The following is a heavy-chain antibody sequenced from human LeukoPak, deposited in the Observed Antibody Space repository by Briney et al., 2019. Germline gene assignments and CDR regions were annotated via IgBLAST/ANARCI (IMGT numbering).Heavy chain of an antibody. Sequence: SETLSLTCTVSGGSISSSSYYWGWIRQPPGKGLEWIGSIYYSGSTNYNPSLKSRVTISVDTSKNQFSLKLSSVTAAGTAVYYCASGGMAMVRGGPGAFDIWGQGTMVTVSS. CDR2: IYYSGST. J-gene: IGHJ3*02. CDR3: ASGGMAMVRGGPGAFDI. CDR1: GGSISSSSYY. D-gene: IGHD3-10*01. V-gene: IGHV4-39*07.